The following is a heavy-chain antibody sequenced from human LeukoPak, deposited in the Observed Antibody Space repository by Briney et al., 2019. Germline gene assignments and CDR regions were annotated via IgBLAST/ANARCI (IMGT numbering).Heavy chain of an antibody. J-gene: IGHJ4*02. D-gene: IGHD5-18*01. V-gene: IGHV3-33*01. CDR3: VRDNYNGYPDY. CDR1: GFHFSSYG. CDR2: IWNDGTKK. Sequence: GGSLRLSCAASGFHFSSYGMQWVRQAPGKGLEWVAVIWNDGTKKYYEDSVKGRFTISRDDSKDMLHLQMNSLRAEDTAVYYCVRDNYNGYPDYWGQGTRVTVSS.